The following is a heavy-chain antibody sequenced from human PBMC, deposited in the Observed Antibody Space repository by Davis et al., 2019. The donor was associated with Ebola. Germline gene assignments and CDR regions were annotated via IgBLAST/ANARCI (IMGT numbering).Heavy chain of an antibody. J-gene: IGHJ4*02. CDR2: INHNGST. CDR3: AREVEYPGDYFDY. D-gene: IGHD2/OR15-2a*01. Sequence: SETLSLTCAVYGGSFSGYYWSWIRQPPGKGLEWIGEINHNGSTNYNPSLKSRVTISVDTSKNQFSLKLSSVTAADTAVYYCAREVEYPGDYFDYWGQGTLVTVSS. V-gene: IGHV4-34*01. CDR1: GGSFSGYY.